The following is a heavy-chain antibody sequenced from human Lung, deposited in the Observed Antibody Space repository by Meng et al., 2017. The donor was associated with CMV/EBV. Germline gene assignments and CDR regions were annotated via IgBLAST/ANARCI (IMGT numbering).Heavy chain of an antibody. Sequence: LVQSGSGLKKPGDSVKVSCQAAAYTFTSSSMNWVRHAPGQGLEWMGWININTGNPTYAQGFTGRFVFSLDTSVSTAYLQIDSLKADDTAVYYCARGNGWRFDYWGQGTLVTVSS. CDR3: ARGNGWRFDY. V-gene: IGHV7-4-1*01. J-gene: IGHJ4*02. D-gene: IGHD6-19*01. CDR1: AYTFTSSS. CDR2: ININTGNP.